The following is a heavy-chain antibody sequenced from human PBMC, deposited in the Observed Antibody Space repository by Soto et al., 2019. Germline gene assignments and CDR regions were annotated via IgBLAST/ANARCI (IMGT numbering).Heavy chain of an antibody. Sequence: QLQLVQSGAEVKKPGSSVKVSCKASGGTFSNFPINWVRQAPGQGLEWMGGIIPVFGKAKYAQKFQGRVQFTADESTSTAYMEVNSLTSEDTAVYYCARGSPTTVTTWFDPWGQGTLVTVSS. CDR2: IIPVFGKA. D-gene: IGHD4-17*01. J-gene: IGHJ5*02. V-gene: IGHV1-69*01. CDR1: GGTFSNFP. CDR3: ARGSPTTVTTWFDP.